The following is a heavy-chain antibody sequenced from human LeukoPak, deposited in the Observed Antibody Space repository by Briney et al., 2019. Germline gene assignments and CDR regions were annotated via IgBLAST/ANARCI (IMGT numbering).Heavy chain of an antibody. J-gene: IGHJ4*02. CDR1: GYSISSGYY. CDR3: ARDQYSSGWGYFDY. V-gene: IGHV4-38-2*02. D-gene: IGHD6-19*01. Sequence: PSETPSLTCTISGYSISSGYYWGWIRQPPGKGLEWIGSIYHSGSTYYNPSLKSRVTISLDTSENQFSLKLSSVTAADTAVYYCARDQYSSGWGYFDYWGQGTLVTVSS. CDR2: IYHSGST.